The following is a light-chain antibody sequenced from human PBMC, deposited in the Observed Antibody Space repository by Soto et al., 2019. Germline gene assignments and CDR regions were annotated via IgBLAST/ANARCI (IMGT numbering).Light chain of an antibody. CDR2: EVS. CDR3: MQSTQLPPT. CDR1: QSLLHITGETF. V-gene: IGKV2D-29*02. J-gene: IGKJ5*01. Sequence: DVVITQTPLSLSVAPGQPASISCKSSQSLLHITGETFLFWYLQKPGQSPQLLIYEVSTRVSGVPDRFSGRWSGTDFTLAISRVQTDDVGIYYCMQSTQLPPTFGQGTRLGIE.